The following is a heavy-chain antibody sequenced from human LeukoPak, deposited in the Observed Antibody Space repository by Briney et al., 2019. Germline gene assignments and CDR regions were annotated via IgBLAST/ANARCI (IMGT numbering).Heavy chain of an antibody. J-gene: IGHJ4*02. CDR3: ARDRVLHYFDY. D-gene: IGHD3-16*01. CDR2: IWYDGSDK. Sequence: PGGSLRLSCAGSGFTFGTYGMHWVRQAPGKGLEWVAVIWYDGSDKYYADSVKGRFTISRDNSKNTLYLQMTSLRADDTAVYYCARDRVLHYFDYWGQGALVTVSS. V-gene: IGHV3-33*08. CDR1: GFTFGTYG.